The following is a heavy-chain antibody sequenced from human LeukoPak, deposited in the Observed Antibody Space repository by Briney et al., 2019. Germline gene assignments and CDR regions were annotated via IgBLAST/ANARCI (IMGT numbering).Heavy chain of an antibody. V-gene: IGHV3-9*01. Sequence: PGGSLRLSCAASGFTFDFYGTHWVRPPPGQGLQWVSGLCWRTRTEGYADSVKGRVAISRDQAGNSLFLQMNSLRPDDTALYYYVRAEGTYNHGSGSLKHHFDHWGQGTMVTVSS. CDR2: LCWRTRTE. CDR1: GFTFDFYG. J-gene: IGHJ3*01. CDR3: VRAEGTYNHGSGSLKHHFDH. D-gene: IGHD3-10*01.